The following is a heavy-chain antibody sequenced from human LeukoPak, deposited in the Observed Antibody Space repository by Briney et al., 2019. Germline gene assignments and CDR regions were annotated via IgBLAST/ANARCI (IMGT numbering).Heavy chain of an antibody. CDR2: ISGSGGRT. D-gene: IGHD3-22*01. J-gene: IGHJ4*02. Sequence: GGSLRLSCAVSGITLSNYGMCGVRQATGKSLEYVAGISGSGGRTNQAVPVKGRYTISRANTKNTLYLQINSLRPEDTAVYFCAKRGVVIRVILVGFHKEAYYFDSWGQGGLVTASS. V-gene: IGHV3-23*01. CDR3: AKRGVVIRVILVGFHKEAYYFDS. CDR1: GITLSNYG.